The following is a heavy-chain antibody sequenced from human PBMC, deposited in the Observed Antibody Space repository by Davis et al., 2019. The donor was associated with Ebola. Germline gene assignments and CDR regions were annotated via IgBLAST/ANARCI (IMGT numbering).Heavy chain of an antibody. V-gene: IGHV3-23*01. CDR2: ISGSGGST. CDR3: AKKVSRAGPSSADY. Sequence: GESLKISCAASGFTFSSYAMSWVRQAPGKGLEWVSAISGSGGSTYYADSVKGRFTISRDNSKNTLYLQMNSLRAEDTAVYYCAKKVSRAGPSSADYWGQGTLVTVSS. D-gene: IGHD6-19*01. J-gene: IGHJ4*02. CDR1: GFTFSSYA.